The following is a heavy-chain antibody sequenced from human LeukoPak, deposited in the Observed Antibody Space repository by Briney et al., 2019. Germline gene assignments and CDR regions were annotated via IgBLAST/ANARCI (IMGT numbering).Heavy chain of an antibody. CDR3: AREYCTNGVCYNYNWFDP. D-gene: IGHD2-8*01. V-gene: IGHV1-69*13. Sequence: ASVKVSCKASGGTFSCYAISWVRQAPGQGLEWMGGIIPIFGTANYAQKFQGRVTITADESTSTAYMELSSLRSEDTAVYYCAREYCTNGVCYNYNWFDPWGQGTLVTVSS. CDR1: GGTFSCYA. J-gene: IGHJ5*02. CDR2: IIPIFGTA.